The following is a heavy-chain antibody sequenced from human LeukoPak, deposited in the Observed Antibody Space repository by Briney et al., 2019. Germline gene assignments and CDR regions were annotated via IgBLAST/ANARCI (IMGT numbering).Heavy chain of an antibody. J-gene: IGHJ6*04. CDR2: INHSGST. D-gene: IGHD2-2*01. Sequence: PSETLSRTCAVYGGSFSGYYWSWIRQPPGKGLEWIGEINHSGSTNYNPSIKSRVTISVDTSKNQFSLKLSSVTAADTAVYYCAREDVVVVPAAMFGPYYYYYYGMDVWGKGTTVTVSS. V-gene: IGHV4-34*01. CDR1: GGSFSGYY. CDR3: AREDVVVVPAAMFGPYYYYYYGMDV.